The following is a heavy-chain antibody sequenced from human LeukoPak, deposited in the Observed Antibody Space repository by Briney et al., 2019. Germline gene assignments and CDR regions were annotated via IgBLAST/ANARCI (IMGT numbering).Heavy chain of an antibody. CDR1: GFTFSSYV. Sequence: PGGSLRLSCAASGFTFSSYVMHWVRQAPGKGLEWVAIISYDGSNEYYADSVKGRFTISRDNAKNSLYLQMNSLRAEDTAVYYCARDRVTKLIDYWGQGTLVTVSS. CDR3: ARDRVTKLIDY. CDR2: ISYDGSNE. V-gene: IGHV3-30*04. J-gene: IGHJ4*02. D-gene: IGHD4-17*01.